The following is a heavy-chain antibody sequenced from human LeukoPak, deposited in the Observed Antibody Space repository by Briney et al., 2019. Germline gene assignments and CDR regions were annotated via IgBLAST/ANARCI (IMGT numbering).Heavy chain of an antibody. D-gene: IGHD3-10*01. V-gene: IGHV3-48*01. CDR1: GFTFSSYS. CDR3: ARFMALYYFDY. Sequence: PPGGSLRLSCAASGFTFSSYSMNWVRQAPGKGLEWVSYISSSSSTIYYADSVKGRFTISRDNAKNSLYLQMNSLRAEDTAVYYCARFMALYYFDYWGQGTLVTVSS. CDR2: ISSSSSTI. J-gene: IGHJ4*02.